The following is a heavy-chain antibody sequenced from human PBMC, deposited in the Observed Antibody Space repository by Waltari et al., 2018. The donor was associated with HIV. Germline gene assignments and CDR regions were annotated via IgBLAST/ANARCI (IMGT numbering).Heavy chain of an antibody. CDR2: ISPDESER. J-gene: IGHJ3*02. CDR3: LRNSNIYPHAFDI. Sequence: EAQLVDSGGGLVQPGGALILSFATSTFTFSVLWMSWFRQPPGKGLEWLANISPDESERYYVDSLRGRLTISRDNAKKSLYLQMNSVGAEDTCVFYGLRNSNIYPHAFDIWGQGTIVTVSS. V-gene: IGHV3-7*01. D-gene: IGHD3-22*01. CDR1: TFTFSVLW.